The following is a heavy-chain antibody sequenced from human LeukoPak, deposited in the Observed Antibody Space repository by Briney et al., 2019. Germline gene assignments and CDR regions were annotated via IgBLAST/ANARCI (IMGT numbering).Heavy chain of an antibody. J-gene: IGHJ4*02. Sequence: GGSLRLSCAASEFSVGRNYMTWVRQAPGKGLEWVSLIYSGGSTYHADSVKGRFTISRDNSKNTLYLQMNSLRAEDTAVYYCAKSPRITMNRGVNFDYWGQGTLVTVSS. V-gene: IGHV3-66*01. D-gene: IGHD3-10*01. CDR1: EFSVGRNY. CDR3: AKSPRITMNRGVNFDY. CDR2: IYSGGST.